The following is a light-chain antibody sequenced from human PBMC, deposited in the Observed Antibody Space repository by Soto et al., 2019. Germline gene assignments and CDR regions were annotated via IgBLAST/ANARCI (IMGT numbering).Light chain of an antibody. V-gene: IGLV2-8*01. J-gene: IGLJ1*01. CDR1: SSDVGGYYY. Sequence: QSVLTQPPSASGSPGQSVTISCTGTSSDVGGYYYTSTYQPHAGTAHTLMIYEVSGRHSAVTDRFSRSQSSKTAWLTVCGLQAEDETNYYGRSYAGSNSFVFGTGTKVTVL. CDR2: EVS. CDR3: RSYAGSNSFV.